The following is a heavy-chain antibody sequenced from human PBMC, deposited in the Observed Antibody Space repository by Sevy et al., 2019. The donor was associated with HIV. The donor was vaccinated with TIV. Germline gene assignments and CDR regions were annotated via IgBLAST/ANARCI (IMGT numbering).Heavy chain of an antibody. D-gene: IGHD3-10*01. CDR1: RLTFTDYY. Sequence: ASVKVSCKASRLTFTDYYIHWVRQAPGQGLEWMGWINANDGYTNYGQEFQGRVTMSRETSISTAYMKLSRLRSGDTAVYSCARLTVSGTETLYGLDVWGQGTTVTVSS. CDR3: ARLTVSGTETLYGLDV. J-gene: IGHJ6*02. V-gene: IGHV1-2*02. CDR2: INANDGYT.